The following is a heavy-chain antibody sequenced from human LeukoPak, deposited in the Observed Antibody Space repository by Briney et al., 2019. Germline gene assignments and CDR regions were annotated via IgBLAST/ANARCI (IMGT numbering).Heavy chain of an antibody. J-gene: IGHJ6*02. D-gene: IGHD6-6*01. CDR3: ATRMGQLVQYNYYGMDV. CDR1: GYTLTELS. CDR2: FDPEDGET. V-gene: IGHV1-24*01. Sequence: ASVKVSCKVSGYTLTELSVHRVRQAPGKGLEWMGGFDPEDGETIHAQKFQGRVTMTEDTSTDTVYMELSSLRSEDTAVYYCATRMGQLVQYNYYGMDVWGQGTMVTVSS.